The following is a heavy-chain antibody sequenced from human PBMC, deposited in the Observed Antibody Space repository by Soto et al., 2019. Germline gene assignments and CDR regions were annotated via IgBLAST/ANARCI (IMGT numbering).Heavy chain of an antibody. J-gene: IGHJ5*02. CDR2: IFHTVSR. V-gene: IGHV4-30-4*08. Sequence: QVQLQESGPGLVKPSQTLSLTCTVSCASITSGDSYCTWIRQPPGKGLEWIGYIFHTVSRYYISSLKSRLTMSLARSTNEFSLQLSSVTAADTAVYYCAREDPARCIDPWGQGNLVTVSS. CDR3: AREDPARCIDP. CDR1: CASITSGDSY.